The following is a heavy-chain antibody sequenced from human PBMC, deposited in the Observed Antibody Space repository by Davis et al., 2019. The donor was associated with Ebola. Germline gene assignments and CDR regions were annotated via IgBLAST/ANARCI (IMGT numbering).Heavy chain of an antibody. CDR3: ARAPGHGGDY. J-gene: IGHJ4*02. Sequence: GESPKIPCKVPGYSFTSYWIGWVRQMPGKRLEWMGIIYPGDSDTSYSPSFQGQVTISADKSISTAYLQWSSLKASDTAMYYCARAPGHGGDYWGQGTLVTVSS. CDR2: IYPGDSDT. V-gene: IGHV5-51*01. D-gene: IGHD3-10*01. CDR1: GYSFTSYW.